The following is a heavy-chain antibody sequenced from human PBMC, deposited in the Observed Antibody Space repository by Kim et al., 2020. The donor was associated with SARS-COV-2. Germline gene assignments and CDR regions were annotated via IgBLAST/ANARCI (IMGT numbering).Heavy chain of an antibody. D-gene: IGHD2-21*02. CDR3: ARADCGGDCYSGY. J-gene: IGHJ4*02. V-gene: IGHV1-69*02. Sequence: YATKFQGRVTITADKSTSTAYMELSSLRSEDTAVYYCARADCGGDCYSGYWGQGTLVTVSS.